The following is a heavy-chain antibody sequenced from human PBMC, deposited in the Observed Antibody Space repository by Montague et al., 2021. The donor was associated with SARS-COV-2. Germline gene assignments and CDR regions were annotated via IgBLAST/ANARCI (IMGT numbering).Heavy chain of an antibody. CDR3: AKDRVVPPDRNLDY. J-gene: IGHJ4*02. CDR2: ISNSGSKQ. D-gene: IGHD2-2*01. Sequence: SLRLSCAASGFTFSNYAMRWVRQAPGKGLEWVSAISNSGSKQRYTDSVKGRFTISRDTSKNTLYLQMDSLRAEDTAVYYCAKDRVVPPDRNLDYWGQGTLVSVSS. CDR1: GFTFSNYA. V-gene: IGHV3-23*01.